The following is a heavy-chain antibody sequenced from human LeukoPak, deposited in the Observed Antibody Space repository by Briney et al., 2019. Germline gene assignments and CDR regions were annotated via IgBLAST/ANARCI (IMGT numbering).Heavy chain of an antibody. D-gene: IGHD6-6*01. Sequence: SQTLSLTRTVSGGSIRSGSYYWSWVRQPAGRGLEWIGRIYTSGSTNYNPSLKSRVTISVDTSKNQFSLKLSSVTAADTAVYYCARDPHSSSLGSDYWGQGTLVTVSS. J-gene: IGHJ4*02. CDR2: IYTSGST. CDR3: ARDPHSSSLGSDY. CDR1: GGSIRSGSYY. V-gene: IGHV4-61*02.